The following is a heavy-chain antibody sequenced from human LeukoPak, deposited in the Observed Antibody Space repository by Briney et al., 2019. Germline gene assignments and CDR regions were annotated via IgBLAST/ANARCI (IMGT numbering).Heavy chain of an antibody. CDR1: GFTFDDYG. V-gene: IGHV3-20*04. CDR3: ARWASKGGMDV. CDR2: INWNGSST. Sequence: RGSLRLSCAATGFTFDDYGMSRVRQVSGKGLEWVSGINWNGSSTGYADSVKGRFTISRDNAKNSLYLQMNSLRAEDSALYYCARWASKGGMDVWGKGTTVTVSS. D-gene: IGHD3-16*01. J-gene: IGHJ6*04.